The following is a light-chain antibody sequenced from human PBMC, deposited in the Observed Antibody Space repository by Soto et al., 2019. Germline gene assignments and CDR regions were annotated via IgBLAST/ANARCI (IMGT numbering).Light chain of an antibody. V-gene: IGKV3-11*01. CDR3: QQRSNWLT. CDR1: QSVSSY. Sequence: IVLTQSPATLSLSPGERATLSCRASQSVSSYLAWYQQKPGQAPKLLIYDASDRATGIPVRFSGSGSGTDFTLTISSLEPEDFAVYYWQQRSNWLTFGGGTKVEIK. CDR2: DAS. J-gene: IGKJ4*01.